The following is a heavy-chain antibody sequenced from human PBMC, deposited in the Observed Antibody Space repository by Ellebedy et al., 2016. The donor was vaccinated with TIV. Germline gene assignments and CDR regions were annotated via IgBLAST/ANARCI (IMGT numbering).Heavy chain of an antibody. V-gene: IGHV3-15*01. J-gene: IGHJ4*02. CDR3: ATEAIFIAGGGDFDF. D-gene: IGHD3-16*02. Sequence: LSLTCAASGFTFTNAWMSWVRQAPGKGLEWVGRIKSKTDGGTTDYAAPVKGRFTISRDDSKTTLYLQMNSLKPEDTAVYYCATEAIFIAGGGDFDFWGQGTLVTVSP. CDR2: IKSKTDGGTT. CDR1: GFTFTNAW.